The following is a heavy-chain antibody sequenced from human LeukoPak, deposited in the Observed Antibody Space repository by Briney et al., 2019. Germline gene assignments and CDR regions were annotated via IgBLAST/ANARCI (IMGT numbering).Heavy chain of an antibody. CDR1: GDSVSSNSAV. Sequence: SQTLSLTCAISGDSVSSNSAVWNWIRQSPSRGLEWLGRTYYRSKWFNDYAVSVKSRIIIGPDTSKNQFSLQLNSVTPEDTAVYYCARARFDCRTFSCYLFDSWGQGTPVTVSS. V-gene: IGHV6-1*01. CDR2: TYYRSKWFN. J-gene: IGHJ4*02. CDR3: ARARFDCRTFSCYLFDS. D-gene: IGHD2-2*01.